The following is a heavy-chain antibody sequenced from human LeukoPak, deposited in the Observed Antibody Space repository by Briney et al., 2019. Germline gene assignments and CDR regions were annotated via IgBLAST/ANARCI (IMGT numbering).Heavy chain of an antibody. J-gene: IGHJ5*02. CDR3: ARRIWDSSGWYSGHWFDP. CDR1: GYTFTSYD. D-gene: IGHD6-19*01. CDR2: MNPNSGYT. Sequence: ASVKLSCKASGYTFTSYDINWMWHGPGQGLEWMGFMNPNSGYTGYGQKIQGRVTMTRNTSISRAYMELSSLRTEDPAVYCCARRIWDSSGWYSGHWFDPWGQGTLVTVSS. V-gene: IGHV1-8*01.